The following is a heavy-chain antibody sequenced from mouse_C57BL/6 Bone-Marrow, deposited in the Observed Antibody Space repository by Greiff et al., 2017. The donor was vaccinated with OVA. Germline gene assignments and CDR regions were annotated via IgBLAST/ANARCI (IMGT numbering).Heavy chain of an antibody. CDR3: ARYYGSSPAWFAY. Sequence: EVQLQQSGPVLVKPGAPVKMSCKASGYTFTDYYMNWVKQSHGKSLEWIGVINPYNGGTSYNQKFKGKTTLTVDKSSSTAYMELNSLTSEDSAVYYCARYYGSSPAWFAYWGQGTLVTVSA. D-gene: IGHD1-1*01. J-gene: IGHJ3*01. CDR2: INPYNGGT. CDR1: GYTFTDYY. V-gene: IGHV1-19*01.